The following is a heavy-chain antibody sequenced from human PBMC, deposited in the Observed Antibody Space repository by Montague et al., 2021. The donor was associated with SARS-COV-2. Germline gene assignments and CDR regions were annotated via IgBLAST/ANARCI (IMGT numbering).Heavy chain of an antibody. CDR1: GFIFSSYE. CDR3: ARAGEDYYYDSSGSLY. J-gene: IGHJ4*02. CDR2: ISNSGDTK. Sequence: SLRLSCAASGFIFSSYEMNWVRQAPGKGLEWVSYISNSGDTKYYADSVKGRLTISRDNAKNSLYLQMSSLRAEDTAVYYCARAGEDYYYDSSGSLYWGQGILVTVSS. V-gene: IGHV3-48*03. D-gene: IGHD3-22*01.